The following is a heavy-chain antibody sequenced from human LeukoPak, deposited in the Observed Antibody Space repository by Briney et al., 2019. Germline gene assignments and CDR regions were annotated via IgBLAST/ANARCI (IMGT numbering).Heavy chain of an antibody. CDR1: GYTFSSFS. CDR3: VRLRRNSDTSGYYYYYDF. J-gene: IGHJ4*02. Sequence: GGSLRLSCVASGYTFSSFSINWVRQAPGKGLEWVSSIIVRSNYIYYADSVRGRFSISRDDARDSLFLQMNSLRAEDTAVYYCVRLRRNSDTSGYYYYYDFWGQGTLVTVSS. D-gene: IGHD3-22*01. V-gene: IGHV3-21*01. CDR2: IIVRSNYI.